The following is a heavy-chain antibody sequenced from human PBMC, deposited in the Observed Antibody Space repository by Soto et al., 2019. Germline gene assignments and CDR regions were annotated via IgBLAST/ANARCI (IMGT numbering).Heavy chain of an antibody. V-gene: IGHV1-69*06. CDR2: IIPIFDTA. Sequence: SVKVSCKASGGTFSSYAISWVRQAPGQGLEWMGGIIPIFDTANYAQKFQDRVTITADKSASTAYMELSSLRSEDTAVYYCATGGGCSSTSCYPPYYYYGMDVWGQGTTVTVSS. D-gene: IGHD2-2*01. CDR3: ATGGGCSSTSCYPPYYYYGMDV. J-gene: IGHJ6*02. CDR1: GGTFSSYA.